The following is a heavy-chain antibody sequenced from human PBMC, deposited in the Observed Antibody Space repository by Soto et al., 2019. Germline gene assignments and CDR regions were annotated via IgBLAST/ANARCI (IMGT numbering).Heavy chain of an antibody. Sequence: TSETLSLTCTVCGGSISSSSYSWGWIRQPPGKGLEWIGSIYYSGSTYYNPSLKSRVTISVDTSKNQFSLKLTSVTAADTAVFYCARHSSYGSHYYYYGMDVWGQGTTVTVSS. CDR1: GGSISSSSYS. CDR2: IYYSGST. V-gene: IGHV4-39*01. D-gene: IGHD5-18*01. J-gene: IGHJ6*02. CDR3: ARHSSYGSHYYYYGMDV.